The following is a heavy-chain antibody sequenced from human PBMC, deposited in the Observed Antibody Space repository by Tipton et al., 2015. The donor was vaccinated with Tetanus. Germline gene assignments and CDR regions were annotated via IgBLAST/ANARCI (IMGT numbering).Heavy chain of an antibody. D-gene: IGHD2-2*01. CDR1: GFTFSTYS. CDR3: ARGLCTSSSCPKHYFDY. J-gene: IGHJ4*02. CDR2: IGVSSSPI. V-gene: IGHV3-48*02. Sequence: SLRLSCAASGFTFSTYSMNWVRQAPGKGLEWVSSIGVSSSPIYYADSVKGRFTISRDNAKNSLLLQMNGLRDEDTAVYYCARGLCTSSSCPKHYFDYWGQGTLVTVSS.